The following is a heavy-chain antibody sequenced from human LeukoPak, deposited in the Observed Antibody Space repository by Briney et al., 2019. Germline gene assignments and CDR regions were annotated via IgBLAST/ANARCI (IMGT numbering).Heavy chain of an antibody. V-gene: IGHV3-20*04. CDR1: GFKFADYS. CDR3: AKGYSYGYYNWFDP. Sequence: GGSLRLSCAASGFKFADYSMHWVRQAPGKGLEWVSSINWYGDKIGYGDSVKGRFSVSRDNAKNSLYLQMNSLRAEDTALYYCAKGYSYGYYNWFDPWGQGTLVTVSS. J-gene: IGHJ5*02. CDR2: INWYGDKI. D-gene: IGHD5-18*01.